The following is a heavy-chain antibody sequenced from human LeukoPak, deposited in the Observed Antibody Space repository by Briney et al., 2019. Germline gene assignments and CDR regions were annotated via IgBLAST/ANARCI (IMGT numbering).Heavy chain of an antibody. Sequence: GASVKVSCKASGYTFTGYYMHWVRLAPGQGLEWMGWINPNSGGTNYAQKFQGRVTMTRDTSISTAYMELSRLRSDDTAVYYCARGAEAETSPLDFWGQGTLVTVSS. CDR3: ARGAEAETSPLDF. CDR2: INPNSGGT. CDR1: GYTFTGYY. J-gene: IGHJ4*02. D-gene: IGHD6-13*01. V-gene: IGHV1-2*02.